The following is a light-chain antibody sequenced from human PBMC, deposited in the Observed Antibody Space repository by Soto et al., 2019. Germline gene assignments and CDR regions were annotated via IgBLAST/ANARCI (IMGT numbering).Light chain of an antibody. Sequence: DIQMTQSPSTLSASVGDRDTITCRASQRISSWLAWYKQKPVKAPKLLIYVVSILESGFPSSFSGSGSGTEFTLTISSLQPDDFATYYCQQYHSFSRTFGQGTKV. CDR3: QQYHSFSRT. J-gene: IGKJ1*01. CDR2: VVS. CDR1: QRISSW. V-gene: IGKV1-5*01.